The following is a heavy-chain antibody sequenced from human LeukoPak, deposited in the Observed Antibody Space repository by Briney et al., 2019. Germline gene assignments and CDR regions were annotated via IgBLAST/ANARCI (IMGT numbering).Heavy chain of an antibody. D-gene: IGHD6-25*01. J-gene: IGHJ4*02. CDR2: ISYDGSNK. CDR3: AREPQSGKGFDY. CDR1: GFTFSSYA. Sequence: PPGGSLRLSCAASGFTFSSYAMHWVRQAPGKGLEWVAVISYDGSNKYYADSVKGRFTISRDNSKNTLYLQMNSLRAEDTAVYYCAREPQSGKGFDYWGQGTLVTVSS. V-gene: IGHV3-30-3*01.